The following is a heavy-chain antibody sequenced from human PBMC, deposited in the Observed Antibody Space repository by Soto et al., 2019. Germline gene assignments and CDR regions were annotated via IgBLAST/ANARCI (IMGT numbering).Heavy chain of an antibody. CDR2: IYYSAST. J-gene: IGHJ4*02. CDR3: ARHLPYCGGDCYSLDY. V-gene: IGHV4-59*08. D-gene: IGHD2-21*02. Sequence: QVQLQEPGPGLVKPSETLSLTCTVSGGSISSYYWSWIRQPPGKGLEWIGYIYYSASTNYSPSLKSRVTISVDTSKNQFSLNLSSVTAADTAVYYCARHLPYCGGDCYSLDYWGQGTLVNVSS. CDR1: GGSISSYY.